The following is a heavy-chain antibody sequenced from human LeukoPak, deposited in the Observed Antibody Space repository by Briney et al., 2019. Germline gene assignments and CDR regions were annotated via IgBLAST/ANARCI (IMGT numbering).Heavy chain of an antibody. V-gene: IGHV4-59*01. J-gene: IGHJ2*01. CDR2: IYYSGST. Sequence: SATLSLTLTVSARSISGYYWSWIRQPPGKRLEWVGYIYYSGSTNSKTSLKNRITISVDTSKNQFSLKLSSVTAADTAVYYCARGPDIVVVPAAYWYFDLWGRGTLVTVSS. CDR3: ARGPDIVVVPAAYWYFDL. CDR1: ARSISGYY. D-gene: IGHD2-2*01.